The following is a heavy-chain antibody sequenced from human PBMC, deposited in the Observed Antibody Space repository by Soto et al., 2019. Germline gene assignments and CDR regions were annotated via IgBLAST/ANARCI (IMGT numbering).Heavy chain of an antibody. CDR1: GFTFSSYA. Sequence: SCAASGFTFSSYAISWVRQAPGQGLEWMGGIIPIFGTANYAQKFQGRATITADESTSTAYMELSSLKSEDTAVYYCARDGQNYYDSSGHYFDYYGMDVWGKEPTVTVS. J-gene: IGHJ6*04. D-gene: IGHD3-22*01. V-gene: IGHV1-69*01. CDR3: ARDGQNYYDSSGHYFDYYGMDV. CDR2: IIPIFGTA.